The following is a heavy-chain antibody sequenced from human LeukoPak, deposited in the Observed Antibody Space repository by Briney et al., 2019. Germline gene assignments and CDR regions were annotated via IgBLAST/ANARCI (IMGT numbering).Heavy chain of an antibody. Sequence: PSETLSLTCTVSGFSTSSGYYWGWLRQPPGKGLEWIGSLYHTGHTYSTSSLKSRVAMSVDTSKNQFSLHLSSVTAADTAVYFCAREWFGDDSGNWGQGALVTVSS. J-gene: IGHJ4*02. CDR2: LYHTGHT. V-gene: IGHV4-38-2*02. D-gene: IGHD3-10*01. CDR3: AREWFGDDSGN. CDR1: GFSTSSGYY.